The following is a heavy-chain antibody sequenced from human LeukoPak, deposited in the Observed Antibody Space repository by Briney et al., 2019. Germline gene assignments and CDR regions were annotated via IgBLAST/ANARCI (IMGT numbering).Heavy chain of an antibody. Sequence: GGSLRLSCAASGFTFSSYWMHWVRQVLGMGLVWVARINPGGSSITYADSAKGRFTISRDNAKNTLYLQMDSLRAEDTGVYYCARSNQADDYWGQGTLVTVSS. D-gene: IGHD1-14*01. CDR2: INPGGSSI. CDR1: GFTFSSYW. CDR3: ARSNQADDY. J-gene: IGHJ4*02. V-gene: IGHV3-74*01.